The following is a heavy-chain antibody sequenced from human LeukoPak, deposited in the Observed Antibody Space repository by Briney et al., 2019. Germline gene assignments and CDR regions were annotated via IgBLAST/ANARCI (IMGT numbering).Heavy chain of an antibody. V-gene: IGHV3-74*01. CDR1: GFIFSNYW. D-gene: IGHD3-22*01. Sequence: GGSLRLSCAASGFIFSNYWMHWVRQAPGKGLVWVSRINSDETGTNYADSVKGRFTISRDNAKNTLYLQMNSLRAEDTAVYYCVRGFPLSSVYLGDEYCGQGTLVTVSS. J-gene: IGHJ4*02. CDR3: VRGFPLSSVYLGDEY. CDR2: INSDETGT.